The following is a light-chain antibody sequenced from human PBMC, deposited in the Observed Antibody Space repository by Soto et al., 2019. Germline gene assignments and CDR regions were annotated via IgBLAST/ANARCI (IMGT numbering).Light chain of an antibody. CDR3: GTWDSSLSAVV. J-gene: IGLJ3*02. CDR2: DNN. Sequence: QSVLTQPPSVSAAPGQKVTISCSGSTSNIGTNYVSWYQQLPGTAPKLLIYDNNKRPSGIPDRFSGSKSGTSATLGITGLQTGDEADYYCGTWDSSLSAVVFGGGTQVTVL. V-gene: IGLV1-51*01. CDR1: TSNIGTNY.